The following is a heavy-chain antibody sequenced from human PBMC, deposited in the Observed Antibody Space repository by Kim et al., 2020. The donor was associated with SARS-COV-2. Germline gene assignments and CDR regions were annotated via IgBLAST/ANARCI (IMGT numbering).Heavy chain of an antibody. Sequence: AQKFQGRVTMTRDTSISTAYMELSRLRSDDTAVYYCASWSYGDRTGWFDPWGQGTLVTVSS. J-gene: IGHJ5*02. D-gene: IGHD4-17*01. V-gene: IGHV1-2*02. CDR3: ASWSYGDRTGWFDP.